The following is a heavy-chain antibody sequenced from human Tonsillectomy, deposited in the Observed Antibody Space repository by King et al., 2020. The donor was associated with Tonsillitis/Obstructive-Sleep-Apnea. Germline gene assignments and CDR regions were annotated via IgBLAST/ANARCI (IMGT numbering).Heavy chain of an antibody. CDR3: ARRGYCSSTSFTKERYYYGMDV. CDR1: GYSFTSYW. CDR2: IYPDDSDT. J-gene: IGHJ6*02. Sequence: QLVQSGAEVKKPGESLKISCKGSGYSFTSYWIGWVRQMPGKGLEWMGIIYPDDSDTRYSPSFQGQVTISADKSISTAYLQWSSLKASDTAMYYCARRGYCSSTSFTKERYYYGMDVWGQGPTLTVSS. V-gene: IGHV5-51*03. D-gene: IGHD2-2*01.